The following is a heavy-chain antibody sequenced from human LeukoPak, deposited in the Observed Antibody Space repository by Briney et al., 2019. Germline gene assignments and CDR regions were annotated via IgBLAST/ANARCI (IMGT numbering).Heavy chain of an antibody. J-gene: IGHJ4*02. D-gene: IGHD6-19*01. CDR1: GGSFSGYY. V-gene: IGHV4-34*01. CDR2: INHSGST. Sequence: SETLSLTCAVYGGSFSGYYWSWIRQPPGKGLEWIGEINHSGSTNYNPSLKSRLTISVDTSKNQFSLNLSSVTAADTAVYFCARKDGSSGRYSDYWGQGTLVTVSS. CDR3: ARKDGSSGRYSDY.